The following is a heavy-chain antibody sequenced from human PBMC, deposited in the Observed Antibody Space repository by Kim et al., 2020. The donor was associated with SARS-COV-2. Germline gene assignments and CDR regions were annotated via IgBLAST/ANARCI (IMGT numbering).Heavy chain of an antibody. CDR3: ARGGPFGPDKDCSSTSCPNYYYYYGMDV. CDR2: INHSGST. CDR1: GGSFSGYY. J-gene: IGHJ6*02. V-gene: IGHV4-34*01. Sequence: SETLSLTCAVYGGSFSGYYWSWIRQPPGKGLEWIGEINHSGSTNYNPSLKSRVTISVDTSKNQFSLKLSSVTAADTAVYYCARGGPFGPDKDCSSTSCPNYYYYYGMDVWGQGTTVTVSS. D-gene: IGHD2-2*01.